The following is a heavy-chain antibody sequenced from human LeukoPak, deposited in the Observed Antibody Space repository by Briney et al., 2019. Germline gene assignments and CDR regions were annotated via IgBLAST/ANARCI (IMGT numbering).Heavy chain of an antibody. CDR3: ARHGYIWGEKREIDY. Sequence: SETLSLTCTVPGGSISSSSYYWGWIRQPPGKGLDWIGSTYYSGSTYYNPSLKSRLTISVDTSKNQFSLKLSSVTAADTAVYYCARHGYIWGEKREIDYWGQGTLVTVSS. V-gene: IGHV4-39*01. CDR1: GGSISSSSYY. J-gene: IGHJ4*02. CDR2: TYYSGST. D-gene: IGHD3-16*01.